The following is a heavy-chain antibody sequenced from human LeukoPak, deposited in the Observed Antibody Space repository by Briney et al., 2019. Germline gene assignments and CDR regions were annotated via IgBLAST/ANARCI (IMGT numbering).Heavy chain of an antibody. V-gene: IGHV3-53*01. CDR2: IYSGGST. D-gene: IGHD4-23*01. Sequence: PGGSLRLSCAASGFTVSSNYMSWVRQAPGKGREWVSVIYSGGSTYYADSVKGRFTISRDNSKNTLYLQMNSLRAEDTAVYYCARDRWSDASGYYYYYYMDVWGKGTTVTVSS. CDR1: GFTVSSNY. J-gene: IGHJ6*03. CDR3: ARDRWSDASGYYYYYYMDV.